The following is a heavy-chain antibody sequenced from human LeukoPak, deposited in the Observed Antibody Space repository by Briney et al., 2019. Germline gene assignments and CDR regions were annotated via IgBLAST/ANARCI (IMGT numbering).Heavy chain of an antibody. D-gene: IGHD3-3*01. CDR2: ISAYNGNT. Sequence: GASVKVSCKASGYNITSYGISWERQAPGQGLEWMGWISAYNGNTNYAQKLQGRVTMTTDTSTSTAYMEPRSLRSDDTALYYGAREGVEMLPTLYYYGMDVWGQGTTVTVSS. CDR1: GYNITSYG. J-gene: IGHJ6*02. CDR3: AREGVEMLPTLYYYGMDV. V-gene: IGHV1-18*01.